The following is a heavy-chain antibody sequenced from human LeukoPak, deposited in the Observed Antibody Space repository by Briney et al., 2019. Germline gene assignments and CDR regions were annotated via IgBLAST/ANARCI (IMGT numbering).Heavy chain of an antibody. D-gene: IGHD6-6*01. Sequence: PSETLSLTCAVYGGSFSGHSWSWIRQPPGKGLEWIGEINHSGSTNYKPSLKSRVTTSVDTSKNQFSLKLSSVTAADTAVYYCYGSSSDLDYWGQGTLVTVSS. CDR1: GGSFSGHS. V-gene: IGHV4-34*01. J-gene: IGHJ4*02. CDR2: INHSGST. CDR3: YGSSSDLDY.